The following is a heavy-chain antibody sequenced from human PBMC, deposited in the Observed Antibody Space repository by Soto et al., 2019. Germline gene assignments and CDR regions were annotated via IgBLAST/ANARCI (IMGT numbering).Heavy chain of an antibody. J-gene: IGHJ4*02. Sequence: GGSLRLSCAASGFTFSSYAMSWVRQAPGKGLEWVSAISGSGGSTYYADSVKGRFTISRDNSKNTLYLQMNSLRAEDTAVYYCAKALQGSSSRPPFDHWGQGTLVTVSS. CDR2: ISGSGGST. V-gene: IGHV3-23*01. D-gene: IGHD6-6*01. CDR3: AKALQGSSSRPPFDH. CDR1: GFTFSSYA.